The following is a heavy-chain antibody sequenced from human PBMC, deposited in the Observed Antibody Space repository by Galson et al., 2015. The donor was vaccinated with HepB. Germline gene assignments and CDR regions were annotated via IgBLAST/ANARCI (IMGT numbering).Heavy chain of an antibody. Sequence: SVKVSCKAPGGTFSSYTISWVRQAPGQGLEWMGRIIPILGIANYAQKFQGRVTITADKSTSTAYMELSSLRSEDTAVYYCATNLDYGGNSDYWGQGTLVTVSS. CDR2: IIPILGIA. V-gene: IGHV1-69*02. CDR3: ATNLDYGGNSDY. D-gene: IGHD4-23*01. J-gene: IGHJ4*02. CDR1: GGTFSSYT.